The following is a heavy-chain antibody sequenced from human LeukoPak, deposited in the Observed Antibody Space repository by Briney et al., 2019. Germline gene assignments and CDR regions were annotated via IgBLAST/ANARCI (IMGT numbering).Heavy chain of an antibody. CDR3: AKDLTTLTLGKDY. Sequence: GGSLRLSCAASGFTFSTYGMHWVRQAPGKGLEWVAVISHDESNKYYANAVKGRFTISRDNSMNTLYLQMSSLRVEDTAIYYCAKDLTTLTLGKDYWGQGTLVTVSS. J-gene: IGHJ4*02. D-gene: IGHD4-17*01. CDR2: ISHDESNK. CDR1: GFTFSTYG. V-gene: IGHV3-30*18.